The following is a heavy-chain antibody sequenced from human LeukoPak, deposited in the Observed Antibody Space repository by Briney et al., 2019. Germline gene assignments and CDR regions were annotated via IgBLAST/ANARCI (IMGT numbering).Heavy chain of an antibody. Sequence: SETLSLTCTVSGGSISSSSYYWGWIRQPPGKGLEWIGSIYYSGSTYYNPSLKSRVTISVDTSKNQFSLKLSSVNAADKGVYYCARTNPGYYDILTGYYTDGAFDIWGQGTMVTVSS. CDR3: ARTNPGYYDILTGYYTDGAFDI. J-gene: IGHJ3*02. CDR2: IYYSGST. CDR1: GGSISSSSYY. D-gene: IGHD3-9*01. V-gene: IGHV4-39*07.